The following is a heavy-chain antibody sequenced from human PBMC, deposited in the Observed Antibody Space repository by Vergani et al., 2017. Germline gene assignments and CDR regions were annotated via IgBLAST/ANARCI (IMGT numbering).Heavy chain of an antibody. J-gene: IGHJ6*03. CDR2: ISNDGSKK. D-gene: IGHD3-10*01. V-gene: IGHV3-30*18. Sequence: QVQLAESGGGRVQPGRSLRLSCAASGFSFSSHAIHWVRQAPGKGLEWVAVISNDGSKKYYADSVKGRFTISRDNSKNTVDLQMNSLRTQDTAVYYCAKAGSVTAGSLQYNFYMDVWGKGTTVTVS. CDR3: AKAGSVTAGSLQYNFYMDV. CDR1: GFSFSSHA.